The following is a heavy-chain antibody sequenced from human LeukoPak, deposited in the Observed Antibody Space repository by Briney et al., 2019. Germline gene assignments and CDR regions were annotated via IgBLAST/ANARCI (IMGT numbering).Heavy chain of an antibody. CDR2: VHYGGST. J-gene: IGHJ5*02. CDR1: GGSISSYY. V-gene: IGHV4-59*12. D-gene: IGHD3-9*01. CDR3: ARDYDVLTAYPPTQLFDP. Sequence: SETLSLTCTVSGGSISSYYWSWIRQPPGKGLEWIGYVHYGGSTNYNPSLKSRVTMSVDTSKNQFSLKLNSVTAADTAVYYCARDYDVLTAYPPTQLFDPWGQGTLVTVSS.